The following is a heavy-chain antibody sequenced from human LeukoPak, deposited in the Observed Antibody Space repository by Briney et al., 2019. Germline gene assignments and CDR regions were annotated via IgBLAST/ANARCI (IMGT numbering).Heavy chain of an antibody. CDR2: ITPNNGVS. J-gene: IGHJ3*02. V-gene: IGHV1-2*02. D-gene: IGHD3-10*01. CDR1: GYTFTGYY. Sequence: ASVKVSCKASGYTFTGYYLHCVRQAPGQGPEWVGWITPNNGVSNYAQKFQGRVTMSRDTSITTAYMELSRLRSDDTAVYYCATAGSSRAAFDIWGQGTMVTVSS. CDR3: ATAGSSRAAFDI.